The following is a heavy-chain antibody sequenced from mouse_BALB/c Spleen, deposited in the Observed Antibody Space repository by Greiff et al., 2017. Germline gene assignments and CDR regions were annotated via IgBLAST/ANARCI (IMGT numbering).Heavy chain of an antibody. CDR1: GYTFSSYW. J-gene: IGHJ4*01. CDR3: ARWGYVNYAMDY. Sequence: VKLQQSGAELMKPGASVKISCKATGYTFSSYWIEWVKQRPGHGLEWIGEILPGSGSTNYNEKFKGKATFTADTSSNTAYMQLSSLTSEDSAVYYCARWGYVNYAMDYWGQGTSVTVSS. D-gene: IGHD2-2*01. V-gene: IGHV1-9*01. CDR2: ILPGSGST.